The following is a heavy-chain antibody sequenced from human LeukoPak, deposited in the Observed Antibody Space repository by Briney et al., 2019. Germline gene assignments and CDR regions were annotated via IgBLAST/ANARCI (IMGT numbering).Heavy chain of an antibody. CDR1: GYTFTSYG. D-gene: IGHD4-17*01. CDR3: ARDRATTVTTWAEIDY. CDR2: ISAYNGNT. V-gene: IGHV1-18*01. Sequence: GASVKVSRKASGYTFTSYGISWVRQAPGQGLEWMGWISAYNGNTNYAQKLQGRVTMTTDTSTSTAYMELRSLRSDDTAVYYCARDRATTVTTWAEIDYWGQGTLVTVSS. J-gene: IGHJ4*02.